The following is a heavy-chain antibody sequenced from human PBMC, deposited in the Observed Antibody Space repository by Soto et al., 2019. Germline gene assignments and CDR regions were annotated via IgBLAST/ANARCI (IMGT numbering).Heavy chain of an antibody. CDR3: ARNVGGIEFDY. Sequence: LSLTCSVSGGSISSYYWSWIRQPPGKGLEWIGDIHDSGSTNYNPSLKSRVTISVDTSKDQFSLSLRSVTAADTAVYYCARNVGGIEFDYWGQGTLVTVSS. CDR2: IHDSGST. D-gene: IGHD1-26*01. J-gene: IGHJ4*02. V-gene: IGHV4-59*01. CDR1: GGSISSYY.